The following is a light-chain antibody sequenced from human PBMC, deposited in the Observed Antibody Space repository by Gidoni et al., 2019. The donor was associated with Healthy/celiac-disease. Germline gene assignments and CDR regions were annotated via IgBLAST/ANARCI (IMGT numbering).Light chain of an antibody. V-gene: IGKV3-20*01. CDR2: GAS. Sequence: EIVLTQSPGPLSLSPGERATLSCRASQSVSSSYLAWYQQKPGQAPRLLIYGASSRATGIPDRFRGSGSGTDFTLTISRLEPEDFAVYYCQQYGSSPLFTFGPGTKVDIK. CDR1: QSVSSSY. CDR3: QQYGSSPLFT. J-gene: IGKJ3*01.